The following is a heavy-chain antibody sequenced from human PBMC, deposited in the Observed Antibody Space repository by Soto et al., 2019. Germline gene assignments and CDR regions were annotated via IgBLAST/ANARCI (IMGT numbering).Heavy chain of an antibody. CDR3: KTDDLHGSGGMCEGVPLDV. CDR2: IQSGGST. J-gene: IGHJ6*04. CDR1: GFTVSSKY. D-gene: IGHD2-15*01. Sequence: EVQLVESGGGLVQPGGSLRLSCAASGFTVSSKYMSWVRQAPGKGLEWVSLIQSGGSTYYAGSVKGRFTISRDNSENTLFLQMNSLRVDDTAVYYWKTDDLHGSGGMCEGVPLDVWGKGITVNVSA. V-gene: IGHV3-66*01.